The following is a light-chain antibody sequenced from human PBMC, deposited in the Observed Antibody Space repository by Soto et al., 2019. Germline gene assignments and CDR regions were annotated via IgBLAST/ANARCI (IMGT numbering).Light chain of an antibody. CDR1: SSDVGGYNY. CDR3: CSYTRSSTVV. J-gene: IGLJ2*01. Sequence: QSALTQPASVSGSPGQSITVSCTGTSSDVGGYNYVSWYQQHPGKAPKLMIYEVSNRPSGVSNRFSGSKSANTASLTISGLQAEDEGDYYCCSYTRSSTVVFGGGTKLTVL. V-gene: IGLV2-14*01. CDR2: EVS.